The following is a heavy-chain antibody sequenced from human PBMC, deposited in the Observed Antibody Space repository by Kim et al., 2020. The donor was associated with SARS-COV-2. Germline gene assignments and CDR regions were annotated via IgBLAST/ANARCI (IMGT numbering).Heavy chain of an antibody. Sequence: ASVKVSCKASGYTFTSYAMHWVRQAPGQRLEWMGWINAGNGNTKYSQKFQGRVTITRDTSASTAYMELSSLRSEDTAVYYCARGPALLRYFDWLPPSGYWGQGTLVTVSS. V-gene: IGHV1-3*01. J-gene: IGHJ4*02. D-gene: IGHD3-9*01. CDR1: GYTFTSYA. CDR2: INAGNGNT. CDR3: ARGPALLRYFDWLPPSGY.